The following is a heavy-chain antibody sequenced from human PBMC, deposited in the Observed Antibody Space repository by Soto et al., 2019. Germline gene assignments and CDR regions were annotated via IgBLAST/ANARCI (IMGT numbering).Heavy chain of an antibody. CDR1: GFTFDDYA. V-gene: IGHV3-9*01. D-gene: IGHD3-22*01. J-gene: IGHJ4*02. CDR3: AKPPDSRSPN. CDR2: ISWNGGSI. Sequence: EVQLVESGGGLVQPGGSLRLSCAASGFTFDDYALHWVRQAPGKGLEWVSGISWNGGSIGYVDSVKGRFTITRDNDRNSLYLRMNSLRPEDTAFSYCAKPPDSRSPNWVQGTLVTVSS.